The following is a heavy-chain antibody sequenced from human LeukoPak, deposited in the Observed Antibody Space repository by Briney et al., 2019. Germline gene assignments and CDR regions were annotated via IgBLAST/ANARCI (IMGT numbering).Heavy chain of an antibody. V-gene: IGHV1-2*02. Sequence: GASVKVSCKASGYTFTGYYMHWVRQGPGQGLEWMGWINPNSGGTNYAQKFQGRVTITRDTSISTAYMVLSRLRSDDTAVYYCARVLSGYSSSSLRNWGQGTLVTVSS. CDR2: INPNSGGT. CDR1: GYTFTGYY. D-gene: IGHD6-6*01. J-gene: IGHJ4*02. CDR3: ARVLSGYSSSSLRN.